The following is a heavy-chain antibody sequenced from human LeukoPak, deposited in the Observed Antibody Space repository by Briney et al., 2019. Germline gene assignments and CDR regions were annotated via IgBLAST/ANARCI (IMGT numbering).Heavy chain of an antibody. CDR1: GGSISSGGYY. J-gene: IGHJ6*02. CDR3: ARDSYGSGSYYNHGMDV. D-gene: IGHD3-10*01. CDR2: IYYSGST. Sequence: PSETLSLTCTVSGGSISSGGYYWSWIRQHPGKGLEWIGYIYYSGSTYYNPSLKSRVTISVDTSKNQFSLKLSSVTAADTAVYYCARDSYGSGSYYNHGMDVWGQGTTVTVSS. V-gene: IGHV4-31*03.